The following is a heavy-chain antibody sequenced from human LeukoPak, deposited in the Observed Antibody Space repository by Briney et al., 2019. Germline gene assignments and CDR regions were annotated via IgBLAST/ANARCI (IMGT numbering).Heavy chain of an antibody. J-gene: IGHJ4*02. CDR2: INTNTGNP. Sequence: GASVKVSCKASGYTFTSYAMNWVRQAPGQGLEWMGWINTNTGNPTYAQGFTGRFVFSLDTSVSTAYLQISSLKAEDTAVYYCASDILTGYYSTSTFDYWGQGTLVTVSS. V-gene: IGHV7-4-1*02. D-gene: IGHD3-9*01. CDR1: GYTFTSYA. CDR3: ASDILTGYYSTSTFDY.